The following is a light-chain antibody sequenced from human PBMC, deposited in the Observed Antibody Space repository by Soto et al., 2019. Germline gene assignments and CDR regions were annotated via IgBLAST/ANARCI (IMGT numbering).Light chain of an antibody. Sequence: DIVLTQSPATLSLSPGQTATLSCRASQSVRNSLAWYQQKPGQAPRLLIYDASNRATGIPARFSGTGSGTDFTLIISSLEPEDFAVYYCQQRSKKPPTFGHGTKVDIK. CDR2: DAS. J-gene: IGKJ1*01. V-gene: IGKV3-11*01. CDR3: QQRSKKPPT. CDR1: QSVRNS.